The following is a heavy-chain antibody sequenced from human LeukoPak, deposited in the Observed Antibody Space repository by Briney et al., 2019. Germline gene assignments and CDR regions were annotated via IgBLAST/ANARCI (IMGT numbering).Heavy chain of an antibody. CDR2: ISGSDDGT. D-gene: IGHD2-2*01. CDR1: GFTFSTYA. Sequence: GGSLRLSCAASGFTFSTYAMSWVRQIPGKGLEWVSAISGSDDGTYYADSVKGRFTISRDNSRNTLYLQMNTLRAEDTAVYYCAKVGEYQLLLYAFDMWGQGTMVTVSS. V-gene: IGHV3-23*01. J-gene: IGHJ3*02. CDR3: AKVGEYQLLLYAFDM.